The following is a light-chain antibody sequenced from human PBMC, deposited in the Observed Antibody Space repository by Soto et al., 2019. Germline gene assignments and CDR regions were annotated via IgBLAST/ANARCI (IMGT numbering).Light chain of an antibody. CDR3: QQYNQWPLT. Sequence: ETVMTQSPATLSVSPGERATLSCRAGQSVTTYLGWYQQKPGQAPRLLIRGASARATGIPARFSGSGSGTEFTLTISSLQSEDFAVYYCQQYNQWPLTFGGGTKVEI. V-gene: IGKV3-15*01. CDR1: QSVTTY. J-gene: IGKJ4*01. CDR2: GAS.